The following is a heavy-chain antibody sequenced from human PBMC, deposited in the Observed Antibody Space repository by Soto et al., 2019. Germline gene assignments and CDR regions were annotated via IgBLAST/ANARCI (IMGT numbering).Heavy chain of an antibody. Sequence: ASVKVSCKASGYTFTSYYMHWVRQAPGQGLEWMGIINPSGGSTSYAQKFQGRVTMTRDTSTSTVYMELSSLRSEDTAVYYCARDRSMITFGGVIVIPNWFDPWGQGTLVTVSS. CDR1: GYTFTSYY. V-gene: IGHV1-46*03. D-gene: IGHD3-16*02. CDR2: INPSGGST. J-gene: IGHJ5*02. CDR3: ARDRSMITFGGVIVIPNWFDP.